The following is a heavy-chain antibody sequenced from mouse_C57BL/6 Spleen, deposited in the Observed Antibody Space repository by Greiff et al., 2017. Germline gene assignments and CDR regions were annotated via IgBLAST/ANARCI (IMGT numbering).Heavy chain of an antibody. CDR3: ASSEGDGYRMDY. D-gene: IGHD2-3*01. V-gene: IGHV2-6*01. Sequence: QVQLQQSGPGLVAPSQSLSITCTVSGFSLTSYGVDWVRQSPGKGLEWLGVIWGVGSTNYNSALKSRLSISKDNSKSQVFLKMNSLQTDDTAMYYCASSEGDGYRMDYWGQGTSVTVSS. CDR2: IWGVGST. J-gene: IGHJ4*01. CDR1: GFSLTSYG.